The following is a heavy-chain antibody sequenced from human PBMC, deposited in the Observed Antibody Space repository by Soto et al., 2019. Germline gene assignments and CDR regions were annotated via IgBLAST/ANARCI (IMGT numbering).Heavy chain of an antibody. CDR2: IYYSGST. J-gene: IGHJ4*02. Sequence: SETLSLTCTVSGGSISSYYWSWIRQPPGKGLEWIGYIYYSGSTNYNPSLKSRVTISVDTSKNQFSLKLSSVTAADTAVYYCARGLGMVAATNVFDYWGQGTLVTVSS. D-gene: IGHD2-15*01. CDR3: ARGLGMVAATNVFDY. V-gene: IGHV4-59*01. CDR1: GGSISSYY.